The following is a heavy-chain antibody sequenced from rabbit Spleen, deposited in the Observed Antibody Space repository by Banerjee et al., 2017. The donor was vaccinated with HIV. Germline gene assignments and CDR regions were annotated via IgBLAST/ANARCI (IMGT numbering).Heavy chain of an antibody. CDR2: IAGSSSGFT. CDR1: GFPFSDKVV. CDR3: ARDTGSSFSSYGMDL. D-gene: IGHD8-1*01. J-gene: IGHJ6*01. V-gene: IGHV1S45*01. Sequence: QEQLVESGGGLVKPEGSLTLSCTASGFPFSDKVVMCWVRQAPGKGLEWIACIAGSSSGFTYSATWAKGRFTISKTSSTTVTLQMTSLTVADTATYFCARDTGSSFSSYGMDLWGPGTLVTVS.